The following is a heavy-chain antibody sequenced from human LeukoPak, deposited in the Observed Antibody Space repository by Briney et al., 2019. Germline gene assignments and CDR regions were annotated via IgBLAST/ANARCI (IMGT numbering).Heavy chain of an antibody. Sequence: SETLSLTCAVYGGSFSGYYWSWIRQPPGKGLEWIGEINHSGSTNYNPSLKSRVTISVDTSKNQFSLKLSSVTAADTAVYYCAREGYDDDGLIDYWGLGTLVTVSS. CDR3: AREGYDDDGLIDY. CDR2: INHSGST. V-gene: IGHV4-34*01. D-gene: IGHD5-24*01. J-gene: IGHJ4*02. CDR1: GGSFSGYY.